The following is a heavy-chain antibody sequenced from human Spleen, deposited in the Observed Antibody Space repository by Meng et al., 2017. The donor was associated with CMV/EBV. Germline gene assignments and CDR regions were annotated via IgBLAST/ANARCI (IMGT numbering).Heavy chain of an antibody. CDR1: GYSFTSYW. D-gene: IGHD2-2*01. Sequence: KVSCKTSGYSFTSYWVGWVRQMSGKGLEWVAMIYPGDSETRYSPSFQGQVTISADRSISTAYLQWSSLKASDTALYYCARRESLVVPAAKWGQGTLVTVSS. J-gene: IGHJ4*02. CDR3: ARRESLVVPAAK. V-gene: IGHV5-51*01. CDR2: IYPGDSET.